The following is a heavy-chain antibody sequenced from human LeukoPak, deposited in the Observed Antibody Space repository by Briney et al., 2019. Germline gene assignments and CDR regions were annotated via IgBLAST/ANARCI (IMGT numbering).Heavy chain of an antibody. J-gene: IGHJ1*01. D-gene: IGHD5-12*01. V-gene: IGHV3-23*01. CDR1: GFSFSNYG. CDR2: ISRSGDST. Sequence: GGSLRLSCAASGFSFSNYGMNWVRQAPGKGLEWVSGISRSGDSTYYAASVKGRFTISRDNSENTLFLQMNSLRADDTAGNFWARNRPAGYAYHNGFEPQHWGQGTLVTVSS. CDR3: ARNRPAGYAYHNGFEPQH.